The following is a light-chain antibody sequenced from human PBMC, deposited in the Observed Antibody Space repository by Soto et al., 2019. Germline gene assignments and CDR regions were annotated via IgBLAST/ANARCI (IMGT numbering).Light chain of an antibody. CDR1: QSVSSSY. V-gene: IGKV3-20*01. Sequence: EIVLTQSPGTLSLSPGERATLSCRASQSVSSSYLAWYQQKPGQAPRLLIYGASSRATGIPDRFSGSGSGTEFTLTIISLEPEDVAVYYCQQYGSSPQTFGQGTKVEIK. CDR2: GAS. J-gene: IGKJ1*01. CDR3: QQYGSSPQT.